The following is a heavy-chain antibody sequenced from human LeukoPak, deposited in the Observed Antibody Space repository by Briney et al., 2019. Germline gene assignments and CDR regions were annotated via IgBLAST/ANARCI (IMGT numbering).Heavy chain of an antibody. CDR2: IIPIFGTA. Sequence: SVKVSCKASGGTFSSYAISWVRQAPGQGLEWMGGIIPIFGTANYAQKFQGRVTITADESTSTAYMELSSLRSEDTAVYYCACCSSTSCPTGDWYFDLWGRGTLVTVSS. D-gene: IGHD2-2*01. CDR1: GGTFSSYA. V-gene: IGHV1-69*13. CDR3: ACCSSTSCPTGDWYFDL. J-gene: IGHJ2*01.